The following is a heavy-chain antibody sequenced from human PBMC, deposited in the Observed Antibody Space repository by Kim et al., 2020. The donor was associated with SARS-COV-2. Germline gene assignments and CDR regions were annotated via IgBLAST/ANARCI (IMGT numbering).Heavy chain of an antibody. CDR1: GFTFSSYG. CDR3: AKGGGWIQLWLGRHAFDI. CDR2: ISYDGSNK. D-gene: IGHD5-18*01. J-gene: IGHJ3*02. Sequence: GGSLRLSCAASGFTFSSYGMHWVRQAPGKGLEWVAVISYDGSNKYYADSVKGRFTISRDNSKNTLYLQMNSLRAEDTAVYYCAKGGGWIQLWLGRHAFDIWGQGTMVTVSS. V-gene: IGHV3-30*18.